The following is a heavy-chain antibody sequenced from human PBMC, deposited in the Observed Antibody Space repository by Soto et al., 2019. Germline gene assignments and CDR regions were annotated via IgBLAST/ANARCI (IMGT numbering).Heavy chain of an antibody. J-gene: IGHJ5*02. V-gene: IGHV1-46*01. CDR3: ARDLTFVDTYYYDRRRYYFAL. Sequence: ASVKVSCKASGYTFTSYYMHWVRQAPGQGLEWMGIINPSGGSTSYAQKFQGRVTMTRDTSTSTVYMELSSLRSEDTAVYYCARDLTFVDTYYYDRRRYYFALWGQGCFVTVSS. D-gene: IGHD3-22*01. CDR2: INPSGGST. CDR1: GYTFTSYY.